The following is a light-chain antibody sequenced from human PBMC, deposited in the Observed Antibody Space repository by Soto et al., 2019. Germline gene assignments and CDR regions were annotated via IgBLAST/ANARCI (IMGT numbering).Light chain of an antibody. V-gene: IGLV2-14*03. CDR2: DVS. CDR3: SSYTTSNTRQIV. CDR1: TSDVGGYNY. J-gene: IGLJ1*01. Sequence: SALTRPASVSGSPGQSITISWTGTTSDVGGYNYVSWYQHHPRKAPKLMIFDVSNRPSGVSNRFSGSKSGNTASLTISGLQPEDEADYYCSSYTTSNTRQIVFGTGTKVTVL.